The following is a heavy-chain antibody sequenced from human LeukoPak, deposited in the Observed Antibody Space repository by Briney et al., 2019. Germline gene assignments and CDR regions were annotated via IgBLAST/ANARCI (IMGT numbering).Heavy chain of an antibody. J-gene: IGHJ4*02. CDR3: ARDRRYFDTGGLGGPDY. D-gene: IGHD2-8*02. V-gene: IGHV3-21*01. CDR1: GFPFSTYT. Sequence: RSGGSLRLSCAASGFPFSTYTMNWVRQAPGKGLEWVSSISSSSSYIYYADSMKGRFTISRDNAKNSPYLQMNNLRAEDTAVYYCARDRRYFDTGGLGGPDYWGQGTLVTVSS. CDR2: ISSSSSYI.